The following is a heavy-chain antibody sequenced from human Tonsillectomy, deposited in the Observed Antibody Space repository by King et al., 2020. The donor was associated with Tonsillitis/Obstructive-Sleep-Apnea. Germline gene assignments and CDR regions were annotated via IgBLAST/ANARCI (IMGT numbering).Heavy chain of an antibody. Sequence: QLVQSGAEVKKPGSSVKVSCKASGGTFSSYAISWVRQAPGQGLEWMGGIIPIFGKANYAQKFQGRVTITADESTSTAYMELSSLRSEDTAVYYCARVLAYCGGDCYSPAFDIWGQGTMVTVSS. CDR3: ARVLAYCGGDCYSPAFDI. J-gene: IGHJ3*02. CDR1: GGTFSSYA. D-gene: IGHD2-21*01. CDR2: IIPIFGKA. V-gene: IGHV1-69*12.